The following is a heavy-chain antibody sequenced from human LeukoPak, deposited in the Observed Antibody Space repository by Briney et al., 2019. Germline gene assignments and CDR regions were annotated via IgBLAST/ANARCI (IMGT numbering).Heavy chain of an antibody. CDR1: GGSISSGGYY. V-gene: IGHV4-31*03. J-gene: IGHJ4*02. D-gene: IGHD3-22*01. CDR3: ARVADAYYYDSSGYYFDY. CDR2: IYYSGST. Sequence: SETLSLTCTVSGGSISSGGYYWSWIRQHPGKGLEWIGYIYYSGSTYYNPSLKSRVTISVDTSKNQFSLKLSSVTAADTAVYYCARVADAYYYDSSGYYFDYWGQGTLVTVSS.